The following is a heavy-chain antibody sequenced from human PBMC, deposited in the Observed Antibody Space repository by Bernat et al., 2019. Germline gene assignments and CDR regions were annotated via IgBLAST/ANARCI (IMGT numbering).Heavy chain of an antibody. J-gene: IGHJ4*02. D-gene: IGHD3-10*01. CDR3: IRGSGSYGDFDY. CDR1: GITFSGHW. CDR2: INGDGSNT. V-gene: IGHV3-74*01. Sequence: EVQLVESGGGLVQPGGSVRISCAASGITFSGHWMPWVRQAQGKGLVWVSRINGDGSNTYYADSVKGRFTISRDNAKNTLYLQMNSLRAEDTALYYCIRGSGSYGDFDYWGQGTLVTVSS.